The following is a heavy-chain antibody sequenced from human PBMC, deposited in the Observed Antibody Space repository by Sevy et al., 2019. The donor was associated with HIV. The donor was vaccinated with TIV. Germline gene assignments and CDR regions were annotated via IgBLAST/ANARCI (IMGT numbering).Heavy chain of an antibody. V-gene: IGHV3-23*01. Sequence: GESLKISCSGSGISISAYAMTWVRQTPGKGLEWVSGISAAGYSTYYADSVQGRFSISRDNSKNTFYLQMNSLRADDTAIYYCATVAYNDFLTGYPLHFHYWGHGSLVTVSS. J-gene: IGHJ4*01. CDR1: GISISAYA. CDR3: ATVAYNDFLTGYPLHFHY. CDR2: ISAAGYST. D-gene: IGHD3-9*01.